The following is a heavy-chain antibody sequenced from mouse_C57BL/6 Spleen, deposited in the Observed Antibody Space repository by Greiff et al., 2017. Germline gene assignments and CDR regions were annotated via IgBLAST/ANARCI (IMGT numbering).Heavy chain of an antibody. D-gene: IGHD1-1*01. CDR1: GYTFTSYW. CDR2: IDPSDSYT. Sequence: QLQQPGAELVMPGASVKLSCKASGYTFTSYWMHWVKQRPGQGLEWIGEIDPSDSYTNYNQKFKGKSTLTVDKSSSTAYMQLSSLTSEDSAVYYCALYGRFAYWGQGTLVTVSA. V-gene: IGHV1-69*01. J-gene: IGHJ3*01. CDR3: ALYGRFAY.